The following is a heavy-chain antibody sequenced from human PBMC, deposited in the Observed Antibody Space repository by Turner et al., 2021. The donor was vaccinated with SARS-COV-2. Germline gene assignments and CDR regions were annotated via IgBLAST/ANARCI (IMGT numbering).Heavy chain of an antibody. D-gene: IGHD2-15*01. Sequence: QVQLVESGGGVVQLWSALRLSCAASGFTFSSYGMHWVRQAPGKGLDWVAVISYDGGNKYYADSVKGRITISRDNSKNTLYLQMNSLRAEDTAVYYCAKQGGPYCSGGSCYLHYFDYWGQGTLVTVSS. CDR2: ISYDGGNK. J-gene: IGHJ4*02. CDR3: AKQGGPYCSGGSCYLHYFDY. CDR1: GFTFSSYG. V-gene: IGHV3-30*18.